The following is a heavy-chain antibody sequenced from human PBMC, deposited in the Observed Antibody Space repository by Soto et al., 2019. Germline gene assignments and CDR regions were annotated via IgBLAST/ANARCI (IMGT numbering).Heavy chain of an antibody. Sequence: QVQLVQSGAEVKKPGASVKVSCKASGYTFTRYDINWVRQATGQGLEWMGWMNPNSGNTGYAQKFQGRVTMTRDTSINTAYMELSSLRSEDTAVYYCARGKREHDILTDSYYYYMDGWGKGTTVTVSS. CDR3: ARGKREHDILTDSYYYYMDG. V-gene: IGHV1-8*01. CDR1: GYTFTRYD. CDR2: MNPNSGNT. J-gene: IGHJ6*03. D-gene: IGHD3-9*01.